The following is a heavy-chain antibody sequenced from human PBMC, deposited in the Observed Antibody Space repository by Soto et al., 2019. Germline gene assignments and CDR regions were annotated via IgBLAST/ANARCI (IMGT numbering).Heavy chain of an antibody. CDR1: GFIFSSAW. V-gene: IGHV3-7*03. CDR3: ARRYDYVWGPLDV. J-gene: IGHJ6*03. D-gene: IGHD3-16*01. Sequence: PGGSLRLSCAASGFIFSSAWMIWVRQAPGKGLEWVSNLKQDGSEKYYVDSVNGRFTISRDNATNSLYLQMNSLRAENTAVYYCARRYDYVWGPLDVWGKGTTVTASS. CDR2: LKQDGSEK.